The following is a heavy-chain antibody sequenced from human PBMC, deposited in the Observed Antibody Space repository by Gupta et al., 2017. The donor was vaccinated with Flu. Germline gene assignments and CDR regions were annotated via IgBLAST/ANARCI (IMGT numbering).Heavy chain of an antibody. J-gene: IGHJ4*02. CDR3: TTEVERLDDY. D-gene: IGHD2-15*01. Sequence: EVQLVESGGGLVKPGGSLRLSCAASGFTFSNAWMSWVRQAPGKGLEWVGRIKSKTEGGTTDDAAPVKGRLNIARDDSKNTLYLQMTSLKTEDTAVYDCTTEVERLDDYGGQGTLVTVSS. CDR1: GFTFSNAW. CDR2: IKSKTEGGTT. V-gene: IGHV3-15*01.